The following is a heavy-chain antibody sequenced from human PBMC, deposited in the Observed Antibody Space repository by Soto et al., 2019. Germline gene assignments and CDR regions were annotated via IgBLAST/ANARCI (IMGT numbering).Heavy chain of an antibody. CDR2: TYYSGNT. CDR1: GGSIRSGGYY. CDR3: ARDRLMATAGTARHYFGLDV. D-gene: IGHD5-18*01. V-gene: IGHV4-31*03. J-gene: IGHJ6*02. Sequence: SETLSLTCTASGGSIRSGGYYWSWVRQNPRRGLEWIGNTYYSGNTYYNPSLKSRLTISVDTSKNQFSLNLSSVTAADTAVYYCARDRLMATAGTARHYFGLDVWGQGTTVTVSS.